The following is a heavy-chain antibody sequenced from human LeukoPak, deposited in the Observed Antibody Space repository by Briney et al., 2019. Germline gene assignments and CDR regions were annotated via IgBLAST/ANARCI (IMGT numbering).Heavy chain of an antibody. V-gene: IGHV3-43*01. D-gene: IGHD2-2*01. CDR2: ISWDGGST. J-gene: IGHJ4*02. CDR1: GFSFSSYG. Sequence: GGSLRLSCAGSGFSFSSYGMHWVRQAPGKGLEWVSLISWDGGSTYYADSVKGRFTISRDNSKNSLYLQMNSLRTEDTALYYCAKATYCSSTSCYVVDYWGQGTLVTVSS. CDR3: AKATYCSSTSCYVVDY.